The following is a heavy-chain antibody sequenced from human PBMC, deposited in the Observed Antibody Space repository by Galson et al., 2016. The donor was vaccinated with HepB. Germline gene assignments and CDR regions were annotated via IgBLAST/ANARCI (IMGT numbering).Heavy chain of an antibody. V-gene: IGHV3-7*01. CDR2: IKQDGIEK. J-gene: IGHJ3*02. CDR1: GFTLSSYW. Sequence: SLRLSCAASGFTLSSYWMTWVRQAPGKGLEWVANIKQDGIEKYHETSVRGRFTISRDNTKDSVYLQMRNLRAEDTEVYYCVRDSGSCSGGSCYGDAFDIWGQGTMVTVSS. CDR3: VRDSGSCSGGSCYGDAFDI. D-gene: IGHD2-15*01.